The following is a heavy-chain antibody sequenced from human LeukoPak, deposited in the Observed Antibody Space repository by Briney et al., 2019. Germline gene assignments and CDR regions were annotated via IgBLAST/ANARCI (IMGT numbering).Heavy chain of an antibody. J-gene: IGHJ4*02. D-gene: IGHD2-8*02. CDR2: ISVSGGST. CDR1: GFPFTSYA. Sequence: PGGSLRLSCAASGFPFTSYAMTWVRQAPGGGLEWVAVISVSGGSTYYADSVEGRFTISRDNSKNTVYLQMNSLRAADTALYYCAKKPGGNYPFDYWGQGTLVTVSS. V-gene: IGHV3-23*01. CDR3: AKKPGGNYPFDY.